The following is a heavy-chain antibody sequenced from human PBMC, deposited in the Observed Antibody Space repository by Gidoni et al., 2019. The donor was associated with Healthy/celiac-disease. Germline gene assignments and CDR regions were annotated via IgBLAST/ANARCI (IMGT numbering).Heavy chain of an antibody. Sequence: EVQLVESGGGLVQPGGSLRLSCSASGFPFSSYAMHWVRQAPGKGLEYVSAISSNGGSTYYADSVKGRFTISRDNSKNTLYLQMSSLRAEDTAVYYCVKARGHLRYFDTFDYWGQGTLVTVSS. CDR3: VKARGHLRYFDTFDY. V-gene: IGHV3-64D*06. CDR2: ISSNGGST. J-gene: IGHJ4*02. D-gene: IGHD3-9*01. CDR1: GFPFSSYA.